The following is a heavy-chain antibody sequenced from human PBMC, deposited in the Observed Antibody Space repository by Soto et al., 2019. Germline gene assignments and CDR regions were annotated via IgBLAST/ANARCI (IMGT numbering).Heavy chain of an antibody. D-gene: IGHD3-3*01. CDR2: IKPDGSGK. J-gene: IGHJ3*02. V-gene: IGHV3-7*01. Sequence: PGGSLRLSCAASGFILSSYWMSWVRQAPGKGLEWVANIKPDGSGKYYVDSVKGRFTISRDNAKNSLYLQMNSLRAEDTAVYYCASNIFYDFWSGYYAFDIWGRGTMVTVSS. CDR1: GFILSSYW. CDR3: ASNIFYDFWSGYYAFDI.